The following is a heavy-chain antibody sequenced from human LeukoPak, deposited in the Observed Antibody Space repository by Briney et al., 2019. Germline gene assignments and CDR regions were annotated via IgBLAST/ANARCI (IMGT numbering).Heavy chain of an antibody. V-gene: IGHV3-23*01. CDR2: ISGSGSST. J-gene: IGHJ4*02. CDR1: GYTFSSYA. Sequence: GGSLRLSCAASGYTFSSYAMTWVRQAPGKGLEWVSVISGSGSSTYYADSVKGRFTISRDNSKNTLYLQMNSLRAEDTAVYYCAKRTGDYFDYWGQGTLVSVSS. CDR3: AKRTGDYFDY. D-gene: IGHD3/OR15-3a*01.